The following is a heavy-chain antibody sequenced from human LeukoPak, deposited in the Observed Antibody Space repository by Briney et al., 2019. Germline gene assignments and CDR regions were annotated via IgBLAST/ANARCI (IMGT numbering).Heavy chain of an antibody. CDR2: VYYSGST. CDR3: ARVYPISADAFDI. V-gene: IGHV4-30-4*01. CDR1: GGSISSGDYY. Sequence: SQTLSLTCTVSGGSISSGDYYWSWIRQPPGKGLEWIGYVYYSGSTYYNPSLKSRVTISVDTSKNQFSLKLSSVTAADTAVYYCARVYPISADAFDIWGQGTMVTVSS. D-gene: IGHD3-3*01. J-gene: IGHJ3*02.